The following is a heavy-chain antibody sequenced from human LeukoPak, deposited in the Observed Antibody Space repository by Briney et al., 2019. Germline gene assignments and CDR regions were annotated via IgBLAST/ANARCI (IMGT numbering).Heavy chain of an antibody. J-gene: IGHJ4*02. V-gene: IGHV3-21*01. CDR3: ASREKDYGSGSLSY. Sequence: PGGSLRLSCAASGFTLSSYTMNWVRQAPGKGLEWVSSISSSSSYIYYADSVKGRFTISRDNAKNSLSLQMNSLRAEDTAVYYCASREKDYGSGSLSYWGQGTLVTVSS. CDR2: ISSSSSYI. D-gene: IGHD3-10*01. CDR1: GFTLSSYT.